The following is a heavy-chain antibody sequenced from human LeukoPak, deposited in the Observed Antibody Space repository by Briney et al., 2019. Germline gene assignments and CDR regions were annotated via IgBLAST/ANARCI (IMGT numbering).Heavy chain of an antibody. CDR2: IIPIFGTA. V-gene: IGHV1-69*06. D-gene: IGHD1-26*01. J-gene: IGHJ6*03. CDR3: ARRVGATDPWYYYMDV. CDR1: GGTSSSYA. Sequence: SVKVSCKASGGTSSSYAISWVRQAPGQALEWMGGIIPIFGTANYAQKFLGRVTITADKSTSTAYMELSSLRSEDTAVYYCARRVGATDPWYYYMDVWGKGTTGTVSS.